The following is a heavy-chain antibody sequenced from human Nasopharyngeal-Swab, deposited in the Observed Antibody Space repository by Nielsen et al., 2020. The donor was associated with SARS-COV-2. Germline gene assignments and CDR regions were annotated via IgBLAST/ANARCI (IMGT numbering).Heavy chain of an antibody. CDR2: ISAYNGNT. CDR1: GYTFTSYG. CDR3: ARDLTLRDFWRGYKSTHYYYYYMDV. J-gene: IGHJ6*03. V-gene: IGHV1-18*01. Sequence: ASVKVSCKASGYTFTSYGISWVRQAPGQGLEWMGWISAYNGNTNYAQKLQGRVTMTTDTSTSTAYMELRSLRSDDTAVYYCARDLTLRDFWRGYKSTHYYYYYMDVWGKGTTVTVSS. D-gene: IGHD3-3*01.